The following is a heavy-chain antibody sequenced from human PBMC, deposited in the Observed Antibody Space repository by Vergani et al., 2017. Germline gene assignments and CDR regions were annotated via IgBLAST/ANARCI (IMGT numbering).Heavy chain of an antibody. Sequence: QVQLVLSGAEVKKPGASVKVSCKVSGYTLTELSMHWVRQAPGKGLEWMGWISAYNGNTNYAQKLQGRVTMTTDTSTSTAYMELRSLRSDDTAVYYCARASSSSGWIPFDYWGQGTLVTVSS. CDR1: GYTLTELS. V-gene: IGHV1-18*01. J-gene: IGHJ4*02. CDR3: ARASSSSGWIPFDY. CDR2: ISAYNGNT. D-gene: IGHD6-19*01.